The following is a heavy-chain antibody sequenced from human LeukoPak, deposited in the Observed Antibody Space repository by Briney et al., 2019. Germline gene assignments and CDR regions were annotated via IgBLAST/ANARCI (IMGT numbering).Heavy chain of an antibody. CDR2: ISGSGGST. CDR3: GKGRVAMVTLVAD. V-gene: IGHV3-23*01. J-gene: IGHJ4*02. CDR1: GFTFSSYA. Sequence: GGSLRLSCAASGFTFSSYAMSWVRQAPGKGLEWVSGISGSGGSTYYADSVKGRFTISRDNSKNTVYLQVNSLRAEDTAVYYCGKGRVAMVTLVADWGQGTLVTVSS. D-gene: IGHD5-18*01.